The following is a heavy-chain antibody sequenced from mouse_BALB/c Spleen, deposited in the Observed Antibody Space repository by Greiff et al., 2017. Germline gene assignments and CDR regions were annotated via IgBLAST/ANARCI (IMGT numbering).Heavy chain of an antibody. V-gene: IGHV1-53*01. CDR3: AREGGYGPFAY. CDR2: INPSNGGT. J-gene: IGHJ3*01. Sequence: QVQLQQPGAELVKPGASVKLSCKASGYTFTSYWMHWVKLRPGQGVEWIGEINPSNGGTNYNEKFEGKATLTADKSSSTAYMQLSSLTSDDSAVYFCAREGGYGPFAYWGQGTLVTVSA. D-gene: IGHD2-2*01. CDR1: GYTFTSYW.